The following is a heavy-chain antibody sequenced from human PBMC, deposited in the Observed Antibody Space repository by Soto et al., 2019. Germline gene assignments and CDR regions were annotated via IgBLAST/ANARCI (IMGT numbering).Heavy chain of an antibody. D-gene: IGHD3-3*01. V-gene: IGHV1-18*01. Sequence: GASVKVSCKASGYTFTSYGISWVRQAPGQGLEWMGWISAYNGNTNYAQKLQGRVTMTTDTSTSTAYMELRSLRSDDTAVYYCARDMGRFLEWLLFLDFDYWGQGTLVTVSS. J-gene: IGHJ4*02. CDR2: ISAYNGNT. CDR3: ARDMGRFLEWLLFLDFDY. CDR1: GYTFTSYG.